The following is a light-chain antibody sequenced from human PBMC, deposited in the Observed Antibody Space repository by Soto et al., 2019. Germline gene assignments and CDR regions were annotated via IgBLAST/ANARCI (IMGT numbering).Light chain of an antibody. V-gene: IGKV1-39*01. CDR2: AAS. CDR3: QQSYTTPRT. Sequence: DIQMTQSPSSLSASVGDRVTITCRASQRIATYLNWYRQKPGEAPELLIYAASSLQSGVPSTFSGSGSGTDFTLTINSLQPEDFATYYCQQSYTTPRTFGQGTKLEI. CDR1: QRIATY. J-gene: IGKJ2*01.